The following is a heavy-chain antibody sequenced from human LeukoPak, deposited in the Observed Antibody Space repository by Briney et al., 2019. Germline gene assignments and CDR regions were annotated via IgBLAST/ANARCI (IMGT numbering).Heavy chain of an antibody. CDR2: INHSGST. V-gene: IGHV4-34*01. J-gene: IGHJ5*02. CDR1: GGSFSGYY. CDR3: ARAQRRIVRGVIITWFDP. Sequence: SETLSLTCAVNGGSFSGYYWSWIRQPPGKGLEWIGEINHSGSTNYNPSLKSRVTISVDTSKNQFSLKLSSVTAADTAVYYCARAQRRIVRGVIITWFDPWGQGTLVTVSS. D-gene: IGHD3-10*01.